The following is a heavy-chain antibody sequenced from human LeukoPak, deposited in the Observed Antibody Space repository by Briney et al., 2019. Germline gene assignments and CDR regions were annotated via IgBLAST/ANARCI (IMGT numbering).Heavy chain of an antibody. D-gene: IGHD6-19*01. CDR2: ISGSGGST. CDR1: GFTFSSYA. Sequence: GGSLRHSCAASGFTFSSYAMSWVRQAPGKGLEWVSAISGSGGSTYYADSVKGRFTISRDNSKNTLYLQMNSLRAEDTAVYYCAKACLITGMAVAGFDAFDIWGQGTMVTVSS. V-gene: IGHV3-23*01. J-gene: IGHJ3*02. CDR3: AKACLITGMAVAGFDAFDI.